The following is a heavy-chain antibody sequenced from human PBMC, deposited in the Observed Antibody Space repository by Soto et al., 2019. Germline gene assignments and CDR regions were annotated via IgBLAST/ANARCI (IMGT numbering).Heavy chain of an antibody. CDR1: GFSLSTSGVG. J-gene: IGHJ4*02. Sequence: QITLKESGPTLVKPTQTLTLTCTFSGFSLSTSGVGVGWIRQPPGKALEWLALIYWDDDKRYSPSLKSRLTITKDTSKNQVVLTMTNLVPVDTATYYCAHFYSSGWYGSGGFDYWGQGTLVTVSS. D-gene: IGHD6-19*01. V-gene: IGHV2-5*02. CDR3: AHFYSSGWYGSGGFDY. CDR2: IYWDDDK.